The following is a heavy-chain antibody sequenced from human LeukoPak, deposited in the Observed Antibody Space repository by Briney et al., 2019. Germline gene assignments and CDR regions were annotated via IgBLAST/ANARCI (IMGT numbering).Heavy chain of an antibody. CDR3: ATKSTVTTWLGFDY. J-gene: IGHJ4*02. CDR2: IYYSGST. V-gene: IGHV4-31*03. CDR1: GGSISSGGYY. Sequence: PSETLSLTCTVSGGSISSGGYYWSWIRQHPGKGLEWIGYIYYSGSTYYNPSLKSRVTISADTSKNQFSLKLSSVTAADTAVYYCATKSTVTTWLGFDYWGQGTLVTVSS. D-gene: IGHD4-17*01.